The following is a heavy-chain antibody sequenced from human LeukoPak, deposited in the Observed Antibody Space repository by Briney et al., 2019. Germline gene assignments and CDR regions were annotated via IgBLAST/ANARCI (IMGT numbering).Heavy chain of an antibody. CDR2: INPSGGST. CDR1: GYTFTSYY. J-gene: IGHJ4*02. D-gene: IGHD3-10*01. CDR3: AREDWSGSRHRLFDY. Sequence: ASVKVSCKASGYTFTSYYMHWVRQAPGQGLEWMGIINPSGGSTSYAQKFQGRVTMTRDTSTSTAYMELSSLRSEDTAVYYCAREDWSGSRHRLFDYWGQGTLVTVSS. V-gene: IGHV1-46*01.